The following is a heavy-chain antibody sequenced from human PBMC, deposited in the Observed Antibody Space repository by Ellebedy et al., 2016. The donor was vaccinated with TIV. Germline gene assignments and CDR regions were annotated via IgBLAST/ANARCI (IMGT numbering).Heavy chain of an antibody. Sequence: GGSLRLSCAASAFSFSSYWMTWVRQAPGKGLEWVANINQDGSEKHYVDSVEGRFTISRDNAKKSLYLQMISLRAEDTAVYYCARHARYSETDGYENYFDLWGRGTLVTVSS. J-gene: IGHJ4*02. CDR1: AFSFSSYW. D-gene: IGHD2-2*03. V-gene: IGHV3-7*03. CDR3: ARHARYSETDGYENYFDL. CDR2: INQDGSEK.